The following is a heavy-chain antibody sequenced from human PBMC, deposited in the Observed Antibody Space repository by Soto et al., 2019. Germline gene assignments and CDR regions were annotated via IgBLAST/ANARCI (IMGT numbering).Heavy chain of an antibody. D-gene: IGHD3-22*01. CDR2: ISSSSSYI. Sequence: GGSPRLSCAASGVPFSSYSMNWVRQDPGKGLEWVSSISSSSSYIYYADSVKGRFTISRDNAKNSLYLQMNSLRAEDTAVYYCAREIYDDYDSSGFDHWGQGTLVTVSS. V-gene: IGHV3-21*01. J-gene: IGHJ4*02. CDR1: GVPFSSYS. CDR3: AREIYDDYDSSGFDH.